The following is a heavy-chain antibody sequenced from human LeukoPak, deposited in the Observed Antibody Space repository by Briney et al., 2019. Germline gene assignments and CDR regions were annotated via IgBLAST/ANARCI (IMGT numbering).Heavy chain of an antibody. J-gene: IGHJ4*02. CDR3: TTFGHCSSTXCYSG. Sequence: GGSLRLSCAASGFTFSNAWMSWVRQAPGKGLEWVGRIKSKTDGGTTDYAAPVKGRFTISRDDSKNTLYLQMNGLETEDTAVYYCTTFGHCSSTXCYSGWGQGTLVTVSS. D-gene: IGHD2-2*01. CDR2: IKSKTDGGTT. V-gene: IGHV3-15*01. CDR1: GFTFSNAW.